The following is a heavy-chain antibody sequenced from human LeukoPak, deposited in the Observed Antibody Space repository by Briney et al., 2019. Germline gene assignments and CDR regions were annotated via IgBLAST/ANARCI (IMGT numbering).Heavy chain of an antibody. Sequence: SVKVSCEASGGTFSSYAISWVRQAPGQGLEWMGGIIPIFGTANYAQKFQGRVTITADESTSTAYMELSSLRSEDTAVYYCARVRVGYSYGYFDYWGQGTLVTVSS. CDR2: IIPIFGTA. CDR3: ARVRVGYSYGYFDY. V-gene: IGHV1-69*13. CDR1: GGTFSSYA. D-gene: IGHD5-18*01. J-gene: IGHJ4*02.